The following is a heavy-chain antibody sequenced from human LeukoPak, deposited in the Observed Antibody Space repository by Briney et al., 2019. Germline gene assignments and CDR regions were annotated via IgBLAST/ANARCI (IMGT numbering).Heavy chain of an antibody. D-gene: IGHD4-17*01. J-gene: IGHJ5*02. CDR2: IYHSGST. CDR1: GGSISSSNW. V-gene: IGHV4-4*02. Sequence: SGTLSLTCAVSGGSISSSNWWSWVRQPPGKGLEWIGEIYHSGSTNYNPSLKSRVSISVDKSKNQFSLNLSSVTAADTAVYFCARHPPYGDNGLDWLDPWGQGTPVTVSS. CDR3: ARHPPYGDNGLDWLDP.